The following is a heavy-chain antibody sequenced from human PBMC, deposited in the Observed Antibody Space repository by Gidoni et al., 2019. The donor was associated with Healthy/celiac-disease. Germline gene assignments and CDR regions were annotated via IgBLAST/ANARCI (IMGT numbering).Heavy chain of an antibody. CDR3: ARAPRSGIRFDY. Sequence: QVQLVESGGGVVQPGRSPRLSCAASGFTFSSYGMPWVRQAPGQGLEWVAVIWYDGSNKYYADSVKGRFTISRDNSKNTLYLQMNSLRAEDTAVYYCARAPRSGIRFDYWGQGTLVTVSS. V-gene: IGHV3-33*01. J-gene: IGHJ4*02. CDR1: GFTFSSYG. D-gene: IGHD3-10*01. CDR2: IWYDGSNK.